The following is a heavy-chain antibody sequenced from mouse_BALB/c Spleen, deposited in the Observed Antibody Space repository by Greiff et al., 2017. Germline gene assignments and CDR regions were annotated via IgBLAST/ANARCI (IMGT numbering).Heavy chain of an antibody. J-gene: IGHJ2*01. CDR3: ARKNYGNYVNY. Sequence: QVQLKQSGAELARPGASVKLSCKASGYTFTDYYINWVKQRTGQGLEWIGEIYPGSGNTYYNEKFKGKATLTADKSSSTAYMQLSSLTSEDSAVYFCARKNYGNYVNYWGQGTTRTVSS. D-gene: IGHD2-1*01. CDR2: IYPGSGNT. CDR1: GYTFTDYY. V-gene: IGHV1-77*01.